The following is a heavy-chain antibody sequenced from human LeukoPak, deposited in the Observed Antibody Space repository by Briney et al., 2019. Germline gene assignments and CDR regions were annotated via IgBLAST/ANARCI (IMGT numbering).Heavy chain of an antibody. CDR2: ISSSGSTI. V-gene: IGHV3-48*03. CDR3: ARDRAFAYYYDSSGYYQPYFDY. D-gene: IGHD3-22*01. Sequence: PGGSLRLSCAASGFTFSSYEMNWVRQAPGKGLEWVSYISSSGSTIYYADSVKGRFTISRDNAKNSLYLRMNSLRAEDTAVYYCARDRAFAYYYDSSGYYQPYFDYWGQGTLVTVSS. J-gene: IGHJ4*02. CDR1: GFTFSSYE.